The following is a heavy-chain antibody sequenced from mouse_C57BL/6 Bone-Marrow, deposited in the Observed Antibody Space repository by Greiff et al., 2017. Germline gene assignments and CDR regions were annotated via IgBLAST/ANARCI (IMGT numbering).Heavy chain of an antibody. Sequence: VQLQQSGAELVRPGASVKLSCTASGFNINADYMHWVKQRPEQGLEWIGWFDPENGDTEYASKFQGKATITADTSSNTVYLQLSSLTSEDSAVYYCATTAYGYDGVAYWGQGTLVTVSA. D-gene: IGHD2-2*01. CDR2: FDPENGDT. V-gene: IGHV14-4*01. J-gene: IGHJ3*01. CDR1: GFNINADY. CDR3: ATTAYGYDGVAY.